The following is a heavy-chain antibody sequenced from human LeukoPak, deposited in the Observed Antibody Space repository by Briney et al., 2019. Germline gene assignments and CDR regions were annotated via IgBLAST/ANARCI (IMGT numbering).Heavy chain of an antibody. Sequence: GGSLRLSCAASGFTVSSNYMSWVRQAPGKGLEWVSVIYSGGSTYYADSVRGRFTISRDNSKNTLYLQMNSLRAEDTAVYYCASYDSSGYYFDYWGQGTLVTVSS. D-gene: IGHD3-22*01. CDR1: GFTVSSNY. CDR2: IYSGGST. J-gene: IGHJ4*02. V-gene: IGHV3-66*01. CDR3: ASYDSSGYYFDY.